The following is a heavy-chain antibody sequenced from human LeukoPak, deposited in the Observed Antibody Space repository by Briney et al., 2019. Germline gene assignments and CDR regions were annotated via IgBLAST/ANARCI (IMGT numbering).Heavy chain of an antibody. CDR1: GFTFSSYA. Sequence: GGSLRLSCAASGFTFSSYAMSWVRQAPGKGLEWVSSISSTSSYIHYADSVKGRFTISRDNPDNVVYLQMNSLRAEDTAVYYCARVAVAGPTGWFDPWGQGTLVTVSS. D-gene: IGHD6-13*01. J-gene: IGHJ5*02. V-gene: IGHV3-21*01. CDR2: ISSTSSYI. CDR3: ARVAVAGPTGWFDP.